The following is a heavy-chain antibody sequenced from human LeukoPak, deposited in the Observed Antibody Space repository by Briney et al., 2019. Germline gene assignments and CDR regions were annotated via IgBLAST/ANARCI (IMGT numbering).Heavy chain of an antibody. CDR2: IYYSGST. CDR1: GGSISSGGYY. V-gene: IGHV4-31*03. Sequence: PSETLSLTCTVSGGSISSGGYYWSWIRQHPGKGLEWIGYIYYSGSTYYNPSLKSRVTISVDTSKNQFSLKLSSVTAADTAVYYCARRGEQWLDNRGGFDYWGQGTLVTVSS. CDR3: ARRGEQWLDNRGGFDY. D-gene: IGHD6-19*01. J-gene: IGHJ4*02.